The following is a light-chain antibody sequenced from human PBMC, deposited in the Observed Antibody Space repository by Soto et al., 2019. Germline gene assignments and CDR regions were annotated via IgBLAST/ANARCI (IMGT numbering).Light chain of an antibody. CDR3: QTWGTGRVL. CDR1: SGHSSYA. Sequence: QLVLTQSPSASASLGASVKLTCTLSSGHSSYAIAWHQQQPEKGPRYLMKLHSDGSHNKGDGIPDRFSGSSSGAERYLTISSLQSEDEADYCCQTWGTGRVLFGGGTKLTVL. J-gene: IGLJ2*01. CDR2: LHSDGSH. V-gene: IGLV4-69*01.